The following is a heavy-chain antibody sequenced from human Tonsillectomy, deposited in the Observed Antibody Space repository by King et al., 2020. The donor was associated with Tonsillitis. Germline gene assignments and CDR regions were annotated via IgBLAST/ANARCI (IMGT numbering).Heavy chain of an antibody. D-gene: IGHD4-11*01. Sequence: VQLVESGGDLVQPGGSLRLSCAASGFTFSGYSMNWVRQAPGKGLEWVSYISRNSSTMYYADSVKGRFTISRDNAKNSLYLQMDGLRAEDTAVYYCSRPHVYITYASYYYYMDVWGSGTTVTVSS. CDR3: SRPHVYITYASYYYYMDV. CDR2: ISRNSSTM. V-gene: IGHV3-48*01. J-gene: IGHJ6*03. CDR1: GFTFSGYS.